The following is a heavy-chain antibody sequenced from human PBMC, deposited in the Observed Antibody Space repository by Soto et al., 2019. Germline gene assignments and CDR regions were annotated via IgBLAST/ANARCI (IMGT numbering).Heavy chain of an antibody. CDR2: ISPYTGNT. D-gene: IGHD3-16*01. CDR1: GYIFVNYG. V-gene: IGHV1-18*01. CDR3: VMVDNYVTPTPQDV. J-gene: IGHJ6*02. Sequence: QVQLVQSGDEVKKPGASVKVSCKASGYIFVNYGIAWVRQAPGQGLEWMGWISPYTGNTHSASKVQGSITMTTDTSTSTAYMDLGSLTSADTAVYYCVMVDNYVTPTPQDVWGQGTTVTVSS.